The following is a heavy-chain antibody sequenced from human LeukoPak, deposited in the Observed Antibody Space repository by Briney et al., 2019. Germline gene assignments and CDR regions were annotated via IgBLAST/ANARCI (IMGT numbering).Heavy chain of an antibody. D-gene: IGHD3-3*01. J-gene: IGHJ4*02. CDR1: GFTFSSYG. Sequence: GGSLRLSCAASGFTFSSYGMHWVRQAPGKGLECVAFIQYDGSNKYYTDSVKGRFTIPRDNSKNTLYLQMNSLRPEDTAVYYCAKITIFGVGIDYWGQGTLVTVSS. CDR2: IQYDGSNK. V-gene: IGHV3-30*02. CDR3: AKITIFGVGIDY.